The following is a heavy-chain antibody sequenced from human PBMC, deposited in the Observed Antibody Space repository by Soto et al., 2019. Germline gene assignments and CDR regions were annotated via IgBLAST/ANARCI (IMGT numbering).Heavy chain of an antibody. CDR2: ISAYNGNT. D-gene: IGHD6-13*01. V-gene: IGHV1-18*04. CDR3: ARVPRGAWYSQSLY. CDR1: GYTFTSYG. J-gene: IGHJ4*02. Sequence: QVQLVQSGAEVKKPGASVKVSCKASGYTFTSYGISWVRQAPGQGLEWMGWISAYNGNTNIAPKPQGRVTMTTDTSTSTAYMELRSLRSDDTAVYYCARVPRGAWYSQSLYWGQGSLVTVSS.